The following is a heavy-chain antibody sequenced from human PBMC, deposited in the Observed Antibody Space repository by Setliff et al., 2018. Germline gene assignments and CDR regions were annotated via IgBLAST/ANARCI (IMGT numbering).Heavy chain of an antibody. CDR1: DDSFTSSRYY. CDR2: ISYSGTP. D-gene: IGHD2-15*01. CDR3: VRPGGATVVARHFDY. J-gene: IGHJ4*01. V-gene: IGHV4-39*01. Sequence: SETLSLTCTVSDDSFTSSRYYWGWIRQAPGSGLEWIGSISYSGTPYYNASVESRVTISIDTSRNQFSLELRSVTVADTATYYCVRPGGATVVARHFDYWGSGILVTVSA.